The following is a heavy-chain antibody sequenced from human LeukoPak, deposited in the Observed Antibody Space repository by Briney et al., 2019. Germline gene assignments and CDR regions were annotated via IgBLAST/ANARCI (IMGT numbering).Heavy chain of an antibody. V-gene: IGHV3-23*01. J-gene: IGHJ4*02. D-gene: IGHD2-2*02. CDR1: GFTFSSYA. Sequence: GGSLRLSCAASGFTFSSYAMHWVRQAPGKGLEWVSAISGSGGSTYYADSVKGRFTISRDNSKNTLYLQMNSLRAEDTAVYYCAKVEDIVVVPAAIGYWGQGTLVTVSS. CDR3: AKVEDIVVVPAAIGY. CDR2: ISGSGGST.